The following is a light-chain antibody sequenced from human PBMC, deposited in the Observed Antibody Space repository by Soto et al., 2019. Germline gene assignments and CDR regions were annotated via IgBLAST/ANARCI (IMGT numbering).Light chain of an antibody. V-gene: IGLV2-14*01. CDR2: KVS. CDR3: TSSTSDSLYV. Sequence: SPGQSITISCTGTSSDVGGNKYVSWYQQYPGKVPKLLINKVSNRPSGVSNRFSGSKSGNTASLTISGLLAEDEADYFCTSSTSDSLYVFGTGTKVTVL. CDR1: SSDVGGNKY. J-gene: IGLJ1*01.